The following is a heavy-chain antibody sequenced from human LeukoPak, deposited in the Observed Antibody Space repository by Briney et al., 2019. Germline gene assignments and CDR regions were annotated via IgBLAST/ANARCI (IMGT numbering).Heavy chain of an antibody. CDR1: GGSISSYY. D-gene: IGHD1-26*01. J-gene: IGHJ4*02. V-gene: IGHV4-4*07. CDR3: ATENSGRYSEFDY. CDR2: IYTCGSP. Sequence: SETLSLTCTVSGGSISSYYWIWIRQPAGKGLEWIGRIYTCGSPNYNASLKSRRSMSVDTPKNQFSLKLSSGPSADTAVFYCATENSGRYSEFDYWGQGPLVTVSS.